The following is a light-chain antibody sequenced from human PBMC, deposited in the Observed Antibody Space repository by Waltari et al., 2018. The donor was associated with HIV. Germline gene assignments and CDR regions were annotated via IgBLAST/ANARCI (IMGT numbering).Light chain of an antibody. CDR2: SAS. Sequence: AIRMTQSPSSLSASTGDRVTISCRASQEIGTYLAWYQHKPGQVPELLMSSASTLQSGLPSRFNGSGSGTDFSLTIDCLQSEDFATYYCQQYYSYPQAFGQGTKLEIK. CDR3: QQYYSYPQA. CDR1: QEIGTY. J-gene: IGKJ2*01. V-gene: IGKV1-8*01.